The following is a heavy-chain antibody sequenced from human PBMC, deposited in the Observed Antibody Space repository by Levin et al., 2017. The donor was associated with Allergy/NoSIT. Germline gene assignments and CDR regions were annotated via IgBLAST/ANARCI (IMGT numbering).Heavy chain of an antibody. V-gene: IGHV5-51*01. CDR2: IYPGDSDT. Sequence: GESLKISCKGSGYSFTSYWIGWVRQMPGKGLEWMGIIYPGDSDTRYSPSFQGQVTTSADKSISTAYLQWSSLKASDTAMYYCARQTLPNGSGWFYYYDYGMDVWGQGTTVTVSS. J-gene: IGHJ6*02. CDR3: ARQTLPNGSGWFYYYDYGMDV. CDR1: GYSFTSYW. D-gene: IGHD6-19*01.